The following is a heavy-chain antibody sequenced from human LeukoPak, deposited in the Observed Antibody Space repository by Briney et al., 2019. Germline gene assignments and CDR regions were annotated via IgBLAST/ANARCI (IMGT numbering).Heavy chain of an antibody. CDR1: GGTFSSYA. Sequence: SVKVSCKASGGTFSSYAISWVRQAPGQGLEWMGRIIPILGIANYAQKFQGRVTITADKSTSTAYMELSSLRSEDTAVYYCARGLVPGHYYYYGMDVWGQGTTVTVSS. CDR2: IIPILGIA. V-gene: IGHV1-69*04. J-gene: IGHJ6*02. CDR3: ARGLVPGHYYYYGMDV.